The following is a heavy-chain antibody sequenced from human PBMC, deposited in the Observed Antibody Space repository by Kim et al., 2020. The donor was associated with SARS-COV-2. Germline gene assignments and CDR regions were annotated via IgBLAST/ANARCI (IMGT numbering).Heavy chain of an antibody. D-gene: IGHD6-19*01. CDR3: ARRIAVAGYYYYGMDV. CDR2: INTNTGNP. J-gene: IGHJ6*02. CDR1: GYTFTSYA. V-gene: IGHV7-4-1*02. Sequence: ASVKVSCKTSGYTFTSYAMNWVRQAPGQGLEWMGWINTNTGNPTYAQGFTGRFVFSLDTSVSTAYLQISSLKAEDTAVYYCARRIAVAGYYYYGMDVWGQGTTVTVSS.